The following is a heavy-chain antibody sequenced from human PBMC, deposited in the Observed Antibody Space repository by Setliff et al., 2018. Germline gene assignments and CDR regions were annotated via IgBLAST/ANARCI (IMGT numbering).Heavy chain of an antibody. CDR1: GYNFRNYW. CDR2: IYPADSDT. V-gene: IGHV5-51*01. J-gene: IGHJ3*02. CDR3: ARVGPLTDDAFDI. Sequence: GESLKISCKGSGYNFRNYWIGWVRQMPGKGLEWMGVIYPADSDTTYSPSFQGQVTISADKSINTAYLQWSSLKASDTAIYYCARVGPLTDDAFDIWGQGTMVTVSS. D-gene: IGHD1-26*01.